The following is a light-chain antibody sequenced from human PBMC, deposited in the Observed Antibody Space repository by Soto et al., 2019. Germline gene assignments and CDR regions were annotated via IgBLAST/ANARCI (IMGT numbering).Light chain of an antibody. Sequence: QSVLTQAPSVSGAPGQRVTISCTGSSSNIGAGYDVQWYQHLPGTALKLLIHGNTNRPSGVPDRFSGSKSGTSASLAITALQAEDEGDYYCQSYDTTLSSWVFGGGTKVTVL. CDR2: GNT. CDR3: QSYDTTLSSWV. V-gene: IGLV1-40*01. CDR1: SSNIGAGYD. J-gene: IGLJ3*02.